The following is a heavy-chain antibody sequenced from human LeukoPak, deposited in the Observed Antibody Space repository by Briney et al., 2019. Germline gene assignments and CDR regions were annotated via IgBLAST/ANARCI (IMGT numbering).Heavy chain of an antibody. CDR2: IYYSGST. CDR1: GGSISSGDYY. CDR3: ARRGYSSGWYVWLDY. D-gene: IGHD6-19*01. J-gene: IGHJ4*02. V-gene: IGHV4-30-4*01. Sequence: SETLSLTCTVSGGSISSGDYYWSWIRQPPGKGLEWIGYIYYSGSTYYNPSLKSRVTISVDTSKNQFSLKLSSVTAADTAVYYCARRGYSSGWYVWLDYWGQGTLVTVSS.